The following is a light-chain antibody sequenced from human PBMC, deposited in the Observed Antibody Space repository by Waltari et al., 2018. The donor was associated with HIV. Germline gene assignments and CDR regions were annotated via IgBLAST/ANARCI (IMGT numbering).Light chain of an antibody. CDR1: QSIGNH. CDR2: GRS. V-gene: IGKV1-27*01. J-gene: IGKJ5*01. Sequence: IEMTQSPSSLSASVGDRVTITCRASQSIGNHLAWYQQKPGKAPKLLIYGRSILQAGVPSRFSGSGSGTDFTLTINSLQPGDVATYFCQKYNNIPITFGQGTRLEI. CDR3: QKYNNIPIT.